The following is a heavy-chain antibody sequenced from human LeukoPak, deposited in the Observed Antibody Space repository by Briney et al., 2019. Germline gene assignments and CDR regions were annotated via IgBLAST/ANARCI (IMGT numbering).Heavy chain of an antibody. V-gene: IGHV4-38-2*01. CDR3: ARRGGSSPRLNLYYFDY. Sequence: SETLSLTCAVSGYSISSGYYWGWIRRPPGKGLEWIGSIYHSGSTYYNPSLKSRVTISVDTSKNQFSLKLSSVTAADTDVYYCARRGGSSPRLNLYYFDYWGQGTLVTVSS. J-gene: IGHJ4*02. D-gene: IGHD6-6*01. CDR2: IYHSGST. CDR1: GYSISSGYY.